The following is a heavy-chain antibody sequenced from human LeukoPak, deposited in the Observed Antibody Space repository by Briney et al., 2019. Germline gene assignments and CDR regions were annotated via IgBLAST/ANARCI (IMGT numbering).Heavy chain of an antibody. Sequence: PSETLSLTCTVSGGSISSYYWSWIRQPPGKGLEWIGYIYYSGSTNYNPSLKSRVTISVDTSKNQFSLKLSSVTAADTAVYYCARGQGYSIWTCCDAFDIWGQGTMVTVSS. CDR2: IYYSGST. J-gene: IGHJ3*02. CDR1: GGSISSYY. CDR3: ARGQGYSIWTCCDAFDI. V-gene: IGHV4-59*01. D-gene: IGHD4-11*01.